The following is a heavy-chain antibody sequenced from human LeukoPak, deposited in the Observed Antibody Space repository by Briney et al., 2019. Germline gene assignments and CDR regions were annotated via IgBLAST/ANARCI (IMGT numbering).Heavy chain of an antibody. CDR2: ISSSGSTI. V-gene: IGHV3-48*03. CDR1: GFFFSDYE. CDR3: ARVGYGGNSEFDY. D-gene: IGHD4-23*01. J-gene: IGHJ4*02. Sequence: PGGSLRLSCAASGFFFSDYEMNWVRQAPGKGLEWVSYISSSGSTIYYADSVKGRFTISRDNAKNSLYLQMNSLRAEDTAVYYCARVGYGGNSEFDYWGQGTLVIVSS.